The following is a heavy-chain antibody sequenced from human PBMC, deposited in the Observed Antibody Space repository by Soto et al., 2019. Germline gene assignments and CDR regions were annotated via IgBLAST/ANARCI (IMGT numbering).Heavy chain of an antibody. D-gene: IGHD2-15*01. J-gene: IGHJ6*03. Sequence: SETLSLTCTVSGGSIGGYYGRWIRQPPGKGLEWIGYIYYSGSTNYNPSLKSRVTISVDTSKNQFSLKLSSVTAADTAVYYCARGTGYCSGGSCYYYYMDVWGKGTTVTVSS. CDR3: ARGTGYCSGGSCYYYYMDV. V-gene: IGHV4-59*01. CDR1: GGSIGGYY. CDR2: IYYSGST.